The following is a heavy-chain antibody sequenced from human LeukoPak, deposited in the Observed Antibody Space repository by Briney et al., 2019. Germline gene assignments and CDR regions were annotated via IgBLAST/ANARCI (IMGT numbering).Heavy chain of an antibody. CDR2: VYYSGST. V-gene: IGHV4-39*01. Sequence: SGTLSLTCTVSGGSISSTTYYWGWIRQPPGKGLEWIGSVYYSGSTYYNPSLKSRGIISVDTSKNQFSLRLSSVTAADTAVYYCARHGSTGSGYLYWGQGTLVTVSS. D-gene: IGHD5-12*01. CDR1: GGSISSTTYY. J-gene: IGHJ4*02. CDR3: ARHGSTGSGYLY.